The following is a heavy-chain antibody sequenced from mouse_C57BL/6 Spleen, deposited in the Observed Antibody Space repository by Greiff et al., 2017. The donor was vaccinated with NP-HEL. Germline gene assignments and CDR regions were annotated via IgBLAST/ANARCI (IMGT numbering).Heavy chain of an antibody. Sequence: EVKLMESGGDLVKPGGSLKLSCAASGFTFSSYGMSWVRQTPDKRLEWVATISSGGSYTYYPDSVKGRFTISRDNAKNTLDLQMSSLKSEDTAMYYCARDYGSKQAWFAYWGQGTLVTVSA. CDR1: GFTFSSYG. CDR2: ISSGGSYT. D-gene: IGHD1-1*01. CDR3: ARDYGSKQAWFAY. J-gene: IGHJ3*01. V-gene: IGHV5-6*01.